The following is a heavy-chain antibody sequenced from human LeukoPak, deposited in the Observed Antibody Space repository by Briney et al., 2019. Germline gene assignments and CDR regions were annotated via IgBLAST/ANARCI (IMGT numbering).Heavy chain of an antibody. J-gene: IGHJ3*02. V-gene: IGHV4-4*02. CDR2: IYHSGNT. D-gene: IGHD3-9*01. CDR1: GGSISSSNW. CDR3: AVLYYDILTGRGGAFDI. Sequence: PSETLSLTCAVSGGSISSSNWWSYVRQPPGKGLEWRGKIYHSGNTNYNPSLKGRVTISVDESKNQFSLKLSSVTAADTAVYYCAVLYYDILTGRGGAFDIWGQGTMVTVSS.